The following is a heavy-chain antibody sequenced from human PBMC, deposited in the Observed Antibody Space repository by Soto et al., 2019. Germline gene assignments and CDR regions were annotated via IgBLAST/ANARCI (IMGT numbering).Heavy chain of an antibody. CDR2: ITSVGYT. CDR3: AKDLIDYSKSYFDY. Sequence: EVQLLESGGGLVQPGGSLRLSCATSGFSFSNYAMSWVRQAPGTGLEWVAAITSVGYTYYVDSLKGRFTISRDNSKNTLYLQLNSLRAEDTAVYYCAKDLIDYSKSYFDYWGQGTLVTVSS. J-gene: IGHJ4*02. V-gene: IGHV3-23*01. D-gene: IGHD4-4*01. CDR1: GFSFSNYA.